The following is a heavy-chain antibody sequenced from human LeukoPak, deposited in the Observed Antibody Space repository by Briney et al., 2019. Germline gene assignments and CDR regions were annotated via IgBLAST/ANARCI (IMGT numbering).Heavy chain of an antibody. J-gene: IGHJ4*02. CDR2: IYYSGST. V-gene: IGHV4-59*01. D-gene: IGHD3-22*01. CDR1: GGSISSYY. Sequence: PSETLSLTCTVSGGSISSYYWSWIRQPPGKGLEWIGYIYYSGSTNYNPSLKSRVTISVDTSKNQISLKLSSVSAADTAVYYCARGVDTYYYDSSGPQFDYWGQGTLVTVSS. CDR3: ARGVDTYYYDSSGPQFDY.